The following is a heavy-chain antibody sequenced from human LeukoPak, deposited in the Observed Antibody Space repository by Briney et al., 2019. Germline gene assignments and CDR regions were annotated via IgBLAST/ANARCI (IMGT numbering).Heavy chain of an antibody. CDR3: ARHGIYDSSGYYEAESNYFDY. D-gene: IGHD3-22*01. CDR2: INHSGST. J-gene: IGHJ4*02. V-gene: IGHV4-34*01. CDR1: GGSFSGYY. Sequence: SETLSLTCAVYGGSFSGYYWSWIRQPPGKGLEWIGEINHSGSTNYNPSLKSRVTISVDTSKNQFSLKLSSVTAADTAVYYCARHGIYDSSGYYEAESNYFDYWGQGTLVTVSS.